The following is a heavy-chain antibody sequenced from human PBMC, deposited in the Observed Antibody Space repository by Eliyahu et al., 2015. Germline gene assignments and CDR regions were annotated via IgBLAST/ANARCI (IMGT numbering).Heavy chain of an antibody. CDR2: VSGSGRDT. Sequence: DVQLLESGGRLAQPGGSLRLSCAASGFTFSXYAMIGVRQPPGKGLGWVSAVSGSGRDTSYADSVKGRFTISRDNSRNSLFLQMNSLRAEDTAIYYCARAPETIVRGLTIKTYYFDSWGQGTLVTVSS. CDR1: GFTFSXYA. CDR3: ARAPETIVRGLTIKTYYFDS. J-gene: IGHJ4*02. D-gene: IGHD3-10*01. V-gene: IGHV3-23*01.